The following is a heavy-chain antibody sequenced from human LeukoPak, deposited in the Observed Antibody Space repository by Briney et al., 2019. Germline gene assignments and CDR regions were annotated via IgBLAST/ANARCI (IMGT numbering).Heavy chain of an antibody. Sequence: HPGGSLRLSCAASGFTFSNYWMHWVRQAPGKGLVWVSRINSDGRSTNYADSVKGRFTISRDNAKNSLYLQMNSLRAEDTAVYYCASSREDGYPNDYWGQGTLVTVSS. CDR2: INSDGRST. D-gene: IGHD5-24*01. J-gene: IGHJ4*02. CDR3: ASSREDGYPNDY. V-gene: IGHV3-74*01. CDR1: GFTFSNYW.